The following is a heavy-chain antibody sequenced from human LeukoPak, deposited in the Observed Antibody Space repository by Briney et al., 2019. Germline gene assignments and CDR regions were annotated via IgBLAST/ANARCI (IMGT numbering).Heavy chain of an antibody. D-gene: IGHD1-26*01. J-gene: IGHJ4*02. CDR2: IYYSGST. CDR3: ARPLTRGGTYYV. Sequence: PSETLSLTCTVSGGSISSYYWSWIRQSPGKGLEWIGYIYYSGSTNYNPSLKSRVTISVDTSKNQFSLKLSSVTAADTAVYYCARPLTRGGTYYVWGQGTLVTVSS. V-gene: IGHV4-59*01. CDR1: GGSISSYY.